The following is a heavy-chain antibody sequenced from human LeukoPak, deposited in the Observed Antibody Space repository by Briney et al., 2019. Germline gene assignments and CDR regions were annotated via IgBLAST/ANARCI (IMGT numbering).Heavy chain of an antibody. CDR1: GFTFSSYS. J-gene: IGHJ4*02. D-gene: IGHD2-2*01. CDR3: ARPRYCSSTSCPFDY. CDR2: ISSSSSYI. Sequence: GGSLRLSCAASGFTFSSYSMNWVRQAPGKGLEWVSSISSSSSYIYYADSVKGRFTISRDNAKNSLYLQMNSLRAEDTAVYYCARPRYCSSTSCPFDYWGQGTLVTVSS. V-gene: IGHV3-21*01.